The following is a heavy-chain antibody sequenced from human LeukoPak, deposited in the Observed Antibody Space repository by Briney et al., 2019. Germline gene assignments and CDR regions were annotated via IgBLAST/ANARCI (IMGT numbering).Heavy chain of an antibody. V-gene: IGHV3-9*01. J-gene: IGHJ4*02. D-gene: IGHD1-26*01. Sequence: PGGSLRLSCAASGFTFDDYAMHWVRQAPGKGLEWVSGISWNSGSIGYADSVKGRFTISRDNAKNSLYLQMNSLRAEDTALYYCAKDISVGDSEGATPFDYWGQGTLVTVSS. CDR3: AKDISVGDSEGATPFDY. CDR2: ISWNSGSI. CDR1: GFTFDDYA.